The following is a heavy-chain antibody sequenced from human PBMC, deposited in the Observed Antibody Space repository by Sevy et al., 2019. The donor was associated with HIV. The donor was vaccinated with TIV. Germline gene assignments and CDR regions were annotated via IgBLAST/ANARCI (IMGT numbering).Heavy chain of an antibody. V-gene: IGHV3-49*04. CDR1: GFTLGDYA. Sequence: GGSLRLSCTTSGFTLGDYAMSWVRQAPGKALEWVGFMRSKAFAGTTEYAASVKGRFTISTDDSKASAHLQMNSLRTEDTGVYYCIRSRLLGYTAMVPDYWGQGTLVTVSS. CDR2: MRSKAFAGTT. J-gene: IGHJ4*02. D-gene: IGHD5-18*01. CDR3: IRSRLLGYTAMVPDY.